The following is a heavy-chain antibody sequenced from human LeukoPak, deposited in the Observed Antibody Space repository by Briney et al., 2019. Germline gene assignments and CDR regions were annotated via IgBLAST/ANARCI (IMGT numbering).Heavy chain of an antibody. CDR3: ARSRIVGARGYFDY. CDR1: GYTFTGYY. V-gene: IGHV7-4-1*02. Sequence: ASVKVSCKASGYTFTGYYMHWVRQAPGQGLEWMGWINTNTGNPTYAQGFTGRFVFSLDTSVSTAYLQISSLKAEDTAVYYCARSRIVGARGYFDYWGQGTLVTVSS. D-gene: IGHD1-26*01. J-gene: IGHJ4*02. CDR2: INTNTGNP.